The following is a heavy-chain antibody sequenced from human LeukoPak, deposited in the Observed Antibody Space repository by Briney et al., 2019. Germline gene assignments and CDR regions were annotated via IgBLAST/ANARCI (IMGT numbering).Heavy chain of an antibody. V-gene: IGHV4-34*01. J-gene: IGHJ4*02. CDR1: GGSFSGYY. Sequence: SETLSLTCAVYGGSFSGYYWSWIRQPPGKGLEWIGEINHSGSTNYNPSLKSRVTISVDTSKNQFSLKLSSVTAADTAVYYCARDQAYWGQGTLVTVSS. CDR2: INHSGST. CDR3: ARDQAY.